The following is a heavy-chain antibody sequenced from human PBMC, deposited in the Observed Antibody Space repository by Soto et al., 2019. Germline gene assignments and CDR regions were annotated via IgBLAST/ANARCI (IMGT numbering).Heavy chain of an antibody. CDR3: ASDRSGSYETFDY. D-gene: IGHD5-12*01. Sequence: QVQLRESGPGQAKPSETLSLACSVSGGPLSAYYWTWIRQPPGKRLEWLGHISYNGITNYNPPLKSRVTMSVDTSKIQISLELSSVTVADTAIYYCASDRSGSYETFDYWGVGKLVTVSS. CDR1: GGPLSAYY. CDR2: ISYNGIT. V-gene: IGHV4-59*12. J-gene: IGHJ4*02.